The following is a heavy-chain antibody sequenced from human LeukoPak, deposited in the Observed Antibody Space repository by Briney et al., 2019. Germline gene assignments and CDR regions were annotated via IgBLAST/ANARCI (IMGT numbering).Heavy chain of an antibody. J-gene: IGHJ4*02. Sequence: GESLKISCKGLGYSFSSYWNAWVRQMPGKGLEWMGRIDPSDSYTNYSPSFQGHVTISADKSISTAYLQWSSLKASDTAMYYCARLSFDRDYGWGQGTLVTVSS. D-gene: IGHD4-17*01. CDR2: IDPSDSYT. CDR3: ARLSFDRDYG. CDR1: GYSFSSYW. V-gene: IGHV5-10-1*01.